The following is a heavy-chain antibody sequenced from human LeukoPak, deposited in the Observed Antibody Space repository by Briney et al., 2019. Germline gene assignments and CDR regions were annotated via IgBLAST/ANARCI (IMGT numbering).Heavy chain of an antibody. CDR3: AKDYRPHDFWSGLVDY. J-gene: IGHJ4*02. D-gene: IGHD3-3*01. Sequence: ASVKVSCKASGYIFTSYYMHWVRQAPGQGLEWMGIINPSGGSTSYAQKFQGRVTMTRDMSTSTVYMELSSLRSEDTAVYYCAKDYRPHDFWSGLVDYWGQGTLVTVSS. CDR1: GYIFTSYY. V-gene: IGHV1-46*01. CDR2: INPSGGST.